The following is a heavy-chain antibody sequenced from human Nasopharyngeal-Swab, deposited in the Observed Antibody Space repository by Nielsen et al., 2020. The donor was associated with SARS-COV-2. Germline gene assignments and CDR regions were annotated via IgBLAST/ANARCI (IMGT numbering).Heavy chain of an antibody. CDR2: IYPGDSNT. J-gene: IGHJ6*02. CDR1: GFSFTTYW. D-gene: IGHD1-26*01. CDR3: ARPMRPMGHYYFGMDV. Sequence: GGSLRLSCKGSGFSFTTYWMGWVRQMPGKGLEWMGIIYPGDSNTRYSPSFQGQVTISVDKYSSTAYLQWSSLKASDTAIYYCARPMRPMGHYYFGMDVWGQGTTVTVSS. V-gene: IGHV5-51*01.